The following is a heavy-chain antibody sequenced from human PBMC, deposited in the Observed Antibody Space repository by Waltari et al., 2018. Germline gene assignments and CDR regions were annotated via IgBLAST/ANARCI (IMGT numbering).Heavy chain of an antibody. V-gene: IGHV1-69*08. CDR1: GGTFSSYA. D-gene: IGHD2-15*01. CDR2: IIPIFGTA. CDR3: ARDAYCSGGSCYPFDY. Sequence: QVQLVQSGAEVKKPGSSVKVSCKASGGTFSSYAISWVRQAPGQGLEWMGRIIPIFGTANYAQKFQGRVTITADKSTSTAYMELSSLRSEDTAVYYCARDAYCSGGSCYPFDYWGQGTLVTVSS. J-gene: IGHJ4*02.